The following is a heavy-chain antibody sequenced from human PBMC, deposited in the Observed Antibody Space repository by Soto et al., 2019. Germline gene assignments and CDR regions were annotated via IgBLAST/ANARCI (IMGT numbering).Heavy chain of an antibody. CDR3: ARGESIAARPTPTRPYYGMDV. V-gene: IGHV1-69*13. CDR2: IIPIFGTA. Sequence: SVKVSCKASGGTFSRYAISWVRQAPGQGLEWMGGIIPIFGTANYAQKFQGRVTITADESTSTAYMELSSLRSEDTAVYYCARGESIAARPTPTRPYYGMDVWGQGTTVTVSS. D-gene: IGHD6-6*01. J-gene: IGHJ6*02. CDR1: GGTFSRYA.